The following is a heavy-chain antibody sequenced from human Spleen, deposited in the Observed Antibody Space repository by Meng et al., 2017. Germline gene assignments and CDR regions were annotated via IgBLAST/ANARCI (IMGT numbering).Heavy chain of an antibody. CDR2: MNPNSGNT. CDR3: ARGRGTGYSSSWYGVDY. V-gene: IGHV1-8*01. CDR1: GYTFTSSD. J-gene: IGHJ4*02. Sequence: ASVKVSCKASGYTFTSSDINWVRQATGQGLEWMGWMNPNSGNTGHAQKFQGRVTMTRDTSISTAYMELSRLSSEDTAVYDCARGRGTGYSSSWYGVDYWGQGTLVTVSS. D-gene: IGHD6-13*01.